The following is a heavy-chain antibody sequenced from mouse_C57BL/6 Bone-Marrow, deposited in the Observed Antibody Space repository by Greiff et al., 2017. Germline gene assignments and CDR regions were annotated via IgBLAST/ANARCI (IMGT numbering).Heavy chain of an antibody. CDR1: GYTFTSYG. D-gene: IGHD2-4*01. J-gene: IGHJ3*01. V-gene: IGHV1-81*01. Sequence: QVQLQQSGAELARPGASVKLSCKASGYTFTSYGISWVKQRPGQGLEWIGEIYPRSGNTYYNEKFKGKATLTADKSSSTAYMELRSLASAASSVSFSSRSCYDYPFDDWGQGTPVTVSA. CDR3: SRSCYDYPFDD. CDR2: IYPRSGNT.